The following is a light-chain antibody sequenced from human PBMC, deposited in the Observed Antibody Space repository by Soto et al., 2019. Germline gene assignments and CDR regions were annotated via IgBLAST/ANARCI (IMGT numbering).Light chain of an antibody. CDR3: QQYYSYPLT. J-gene: IGKJ3*01. Sequence: DIQMTQSPSSLSAFVGDRVTITCRASQDIKKYLAWFQQKPGKAPKSLIYGASSLHRGVPSKFTGSGSGTDFTLTISCLQSEDFATYYCQQYYSYPLTFGPGTKVDIK. CDR2: GAS. CDR1: QDIKKY. V-gene: IGKV1-16*02.